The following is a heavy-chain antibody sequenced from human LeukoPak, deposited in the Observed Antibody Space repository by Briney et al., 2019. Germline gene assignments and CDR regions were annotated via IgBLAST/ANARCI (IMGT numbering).Heavy chain of an antibody. CDR1: GSTFSSYG. CDR2: IRYDGSNK. J-gene: IGHJ6*03. CDR3: AKVPAGGVVVPAAIGYYYYYMDV. Sequence: PGGSLRLSCAASGSTFSSYGMHWVRQAPGKGLEWVAFIRYDGSNKYYADSVKGRFTISRDNSKNTLYLQMNSLRAEDTAVYYCAKVPAGGVVVPAAIGYYYYYMDVWGKGTTVTVSS. D-gene: IGHD2-2*01. V-gene: IGHV3-30*02.